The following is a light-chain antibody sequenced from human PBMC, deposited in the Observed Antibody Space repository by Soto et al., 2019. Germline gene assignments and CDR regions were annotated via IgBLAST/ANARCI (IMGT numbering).Light chain of an antibody. Sequence: QSALTQPPSASGSPGQSVTISCTGTSSDVGGCKFVSWYQQYPGKAPKLIIFEVSKRPSGVPDRFSGFKSGNTASLTGSGLQAEDEADYYCSSCAGSNNPYVFGTGTKLTVL. CDR3: SSCAGSNNPYV. CDR2: EVS. CDR1: SSDVGGCKF. V-gene: IGLV2-8*01. J-gene: IGLJ1*01.